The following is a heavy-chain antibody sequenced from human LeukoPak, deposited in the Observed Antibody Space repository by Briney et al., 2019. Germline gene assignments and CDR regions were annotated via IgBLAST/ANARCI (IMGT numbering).Heavy chain of an antibody. CDR1: GGSISSYY. CDR2: IYYSGST. CDR3: ARDDRGLV. D-gene: IGHD3-22*01. J-gene: IGHJ4*02. V-gene: IGHV4-59*12. Sequence: SETLSLTCTVSGGSISSYYWSWIRQPPGKELEWIGYIYYSGSTNYNPSLKSRVTISVDTSKNQFPLKLSSVTAADTAVYYCARDDRGLVWGQGTLVTVSS.